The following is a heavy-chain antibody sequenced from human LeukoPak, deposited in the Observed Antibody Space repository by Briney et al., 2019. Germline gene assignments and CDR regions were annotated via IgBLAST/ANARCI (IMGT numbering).Heavy chain of an antibody. V-gene: IGHV3-74*01. CDR3: AKSRRAYCSGGSCFGLWDY. CDR1: GFTFSTYW. D-gene: IGHD2-15*01. Sequence: SGGSLRLSCAASGFTFSTYWMHWVRQAPGKGLVWVSRINSDESSTTYADSVKGRFTISRDNAKNTPYLQMNSLRAEDTAVYYCAKSRRAYCSGGSCFGLWDYWGQGTLVTVSS. J-gene: IGHJ4*02. CDR2: INSDESST.